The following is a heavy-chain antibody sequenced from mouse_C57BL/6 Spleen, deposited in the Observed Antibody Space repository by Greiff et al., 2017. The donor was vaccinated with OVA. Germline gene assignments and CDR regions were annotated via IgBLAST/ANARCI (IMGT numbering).Heavy chain of an antibody. CDR3: ARRGYYGSPYYFDY. Sequence: VQLQQSGPELVKPGASVKISCKASGYAFSSSWMNWVKQRPGKGLEWIGRIYPGDGDTNYNGKFKGKATLTADKSSSTAYMQLSSLTSEDSAVYFCARRGYYGSPYYFDYWGQGTTLTVSS. V-gene: IGHV1-82*01. CDR2: IYPGDGDT. CDR1: GYAFSSSW. D-gene: IGHD1-1*01. J-gene: IGHJ2*01.